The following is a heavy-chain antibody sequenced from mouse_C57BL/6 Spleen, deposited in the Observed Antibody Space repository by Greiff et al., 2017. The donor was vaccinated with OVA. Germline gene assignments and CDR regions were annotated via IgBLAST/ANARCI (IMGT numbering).Heavy chain of an antibody. J-gene: IGHJ4*01. D-gene: IGHD2-4*01. Sequence: EVKLMESGGGLVKPGGSLKLSCAASGFTFSDYGMHWVRQAPEKGLEWVAYISSGSSTIYYADTVKGRFTISRDNAKNTLFLQMTSLRSEDTAMYYCARGLRRYYAMDYWGQGTSVTVSS. CDR3: ARGLRRYYAMDY. CDR1: GFTFSDYG. CDR2: ISSGSSTI. V-gene: IGHV5-17*01.